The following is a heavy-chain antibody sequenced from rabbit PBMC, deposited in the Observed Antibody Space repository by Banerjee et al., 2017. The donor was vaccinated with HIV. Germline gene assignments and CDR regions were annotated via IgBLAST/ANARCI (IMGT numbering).Heavy chain of an antibody. V-gene: IGHV1S40*01. Sequence: QSLQESGGGLFQPGGSLALTCKASGIDFSSGYYSCWVRQAPGKGLEWIGCIYTGDGSTDYASWAKGRFTISKTSSTTVTLQMTSLTAADTATYFCAREAIVVAGIFDLWGQGTLVTVS. CDR1: GIDFSSGYY. CDR3: AREAIVVAGIFDL. D-gene: IGHD4-1*01. J-gene: IGHJ4*01. CDR2: IYTGDGST.